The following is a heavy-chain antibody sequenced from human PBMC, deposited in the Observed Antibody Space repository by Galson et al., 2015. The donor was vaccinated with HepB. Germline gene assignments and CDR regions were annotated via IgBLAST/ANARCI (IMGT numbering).Heavy chain of an antibody. CDR3: ARDGRYDYVWGRTSDDAFDI. CDR2: ISAYNGNT. Sequence: SVKVSCKASGYTFTSYGISWARQAPGQGLEWMGWISAYNGNTNYAQKLQGRVTMTADTSTSTAYMELRSLTSDDTAVYYCARDGRYDYVWGRTSDDAFDIWGQGTMVTVSS. D-gene: IGHD3-16*01. V-gene: IGHV1-18*04. CDR1: GYTFTSYG. J-gene: IGHJ3*02.